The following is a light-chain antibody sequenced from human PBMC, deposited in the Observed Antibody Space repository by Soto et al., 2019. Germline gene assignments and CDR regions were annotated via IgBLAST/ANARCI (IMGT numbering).Light chain of an antibody. Sequence: EIVLTQSPATLSLSPGERATLSCRASPSVTNYLAWYQQKPGQPPRLLIYGALNRAAGIPARFSGSGSGTDFTLTISSLEPEDSAVYYCQQRNIWPPVTLGQGTRLEIK. J-gene: IGKJ5*01. V-gene: IGKV3-11*01. CDR3: QQRNIWPPVT. CDR1: PSVTNY. CDR2: GAL.